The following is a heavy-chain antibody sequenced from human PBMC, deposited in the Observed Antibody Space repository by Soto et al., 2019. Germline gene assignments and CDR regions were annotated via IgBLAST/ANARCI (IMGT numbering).Heavy chain of an antibody. V-gene: IGHV4-59*01. CDR1: GGSTSGYY. CDR3: AREYYYDSSGIGFDP. D-gene: IGHD3-22*01. CDR2: IYSSGSP. J-gene: IGHJ5*02. Sequence: SETLSLTCTVSGGSTSGYYWSWIRQPPGKGLEWIGYIYSSGSPHHNPSLRSRVIISEDRSKNQIYLKLNSVAAADTAVYYCAREYYYDSSGIGFDPWGPGTLVTVS.